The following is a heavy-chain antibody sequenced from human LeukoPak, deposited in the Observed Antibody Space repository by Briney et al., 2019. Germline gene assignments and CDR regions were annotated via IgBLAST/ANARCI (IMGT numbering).Heavy chain of an antibody. D-gene: IGHD4-23*01. J-gene: IGHJ4*02. Sequence: SETLSLTCTVSDGSISSYYWSWIRQPPGKGLEWIGYIYYSGTTNYNPSLKSRVIISVDTSKNQFSLKLSPVIAADTAVYYCARVGVDYSGNIIKYYFDYWGQGILVTVSS. CDR1: DGSISSYY. CDR2: IYYSGTT. CDR3: ARVGVDYSGNIIKYYFDY. V-gene: IGHV4-59*01.